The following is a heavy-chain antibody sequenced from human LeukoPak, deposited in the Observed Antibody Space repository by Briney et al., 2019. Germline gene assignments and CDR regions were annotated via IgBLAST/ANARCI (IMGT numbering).Heavy chain of an antibody. Sequence: SETLSLTCAVSGGSMSTSTYYWGWIRQPPGKGLEWIGNIYYSGSTDSVTTYYNPSLKSRIIISVDTSKNQFSLKLSSVTAADTAVYYCARGYYYYYMDVWGKGTTVTVSS. CDR1: GGSMSTSTYY. J-gene: IGHJ6*03. V-gene: IGHV4-39*01. CDR2: IYYSGST. CDR3: ARGYYYYYMDV.